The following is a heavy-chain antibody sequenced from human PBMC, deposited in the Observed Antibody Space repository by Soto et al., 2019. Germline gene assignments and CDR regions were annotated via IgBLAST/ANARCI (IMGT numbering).Heavy chain of an antibody. D-gene: IGHD5-18*01. Sequence: SETLSLTCAVSGYSISSGYYWGWIRQPPGKGLEWIGSIYHSGSTYYNPSLKSRVTISVDTSKNQFSLKLSSVTAADTAVYYCAGSDTAMVNFDLWGRGTLVTVSS. V-gene: IGHV4-38-2*01. CDR3: AGSDTAMVNFDL. CDR2: IYHSGST. J-gene: IGHJ2*01. CDR1: GYSISSGYY.